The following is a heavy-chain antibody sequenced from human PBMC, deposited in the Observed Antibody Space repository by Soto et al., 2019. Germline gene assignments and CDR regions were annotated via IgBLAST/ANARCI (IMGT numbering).Heavy chain of an antibody. CDR3: ARELRDYGDFQAFDI. D-gene: IGHD4-17*01. CDR2: ISAYNDNT. V-gene: IGHV1-18*01. J-gene: IGHJ3*02. CDR1: GYTFTSYG. Sequence: ASVKVSCKASGYTFTSYGITWVRQATGQGLEWMGWISAYNDNTNYAQKFQGRLTMTTDISTSTAYMELKNLRSDDTAVYYCARELRDYGDFQAFDIWGQGTMVTVSS.